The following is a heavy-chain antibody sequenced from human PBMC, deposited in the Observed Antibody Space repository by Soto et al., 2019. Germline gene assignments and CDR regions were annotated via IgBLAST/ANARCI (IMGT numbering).Heavy chain of an antibody. Sequence: PSETLSLTCAVYGGSFSGYYWSWSRQPPGKGLEWIGEINHSGSTNYNPSLKSRVTISVDTSKNQFSLKLSSVTAADTAVYYCARPTRQWIGLRYYHGMDVWGQGTTVTVS. CDR2: INHSGST. V-gene: IGHV4-34*01. CDR3: ARPTRQWIGLRYYHGMDV. J-gene: IGHJ6*02. CDR1: GGSFSGYY. D-gene: IGHD5-12*01.